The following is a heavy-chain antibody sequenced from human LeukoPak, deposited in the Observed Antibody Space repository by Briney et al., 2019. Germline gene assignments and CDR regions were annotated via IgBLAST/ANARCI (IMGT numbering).Heavy chain of an antibody. J-gene: IGHJ2*01. V-gene: IGHV4-59*12. CDR2: IYYSGST. CDR1: GGSISSYY. CDR3: ARRGENGHWYFDL. D-gene: IGHD3-16*01. Sequence: PSETLSLTCTVSGGSISSYYWSWTRQPPGKGLEWIGYIYYSGSTKYNPSLKSRVTMSVDTSKKQFSLKLSSVTAADTAVYYCARRGENGHWYFDLWGRGTLVAVSS.